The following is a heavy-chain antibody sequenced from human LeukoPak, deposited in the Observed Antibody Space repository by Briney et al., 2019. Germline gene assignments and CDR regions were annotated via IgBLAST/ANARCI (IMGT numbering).Heavy chain of an antibody. CDR1: GFTFSSYW. Sequence: PGGSLRLSCAASGFTFSSYWMHWVRQAPGKGLVWVSRTNSDGSSTIYADSVKGRFTISRDNAKNTLFLQMDSLRAEDTAVYYCVRGAPHPIDWGQGTLVTVSS. CDR3: VRGAPHPID. D-gene: IGHD3-16*02. V-gene: IGHV3-74*01. CDR2: TNSDGSST. J-gene: IGHJ4*02.